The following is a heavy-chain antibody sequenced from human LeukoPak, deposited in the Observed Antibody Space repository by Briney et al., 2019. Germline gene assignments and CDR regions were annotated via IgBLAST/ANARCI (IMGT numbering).Heavy chain of an antibody. Sequence: GGSLRLSCAASGFTFSNYAMSWVRQAPGKGLEWVSAISGGGDITYYADSVTGRFTISRDNSKDTLFLQMHSLRPGDTAVYYCVREDTPATANYWGQGTLVTISS. D-gene: IGHD2-21*02. V-gene: IGHV3-23*01. CDR2: ISGGGDIT. CDR1: GFTFSNYA. J-gene: IGHJ4*02. CDR3: VREDTPATANY.